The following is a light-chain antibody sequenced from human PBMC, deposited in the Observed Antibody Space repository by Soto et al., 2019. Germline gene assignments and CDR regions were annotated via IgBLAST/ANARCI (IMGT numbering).Light chain of an antibody. CDR3: QSYDTSLSALYV. Sequence: QSVLTQPPSVSVAPGQRVTISCTGSNSNIGAGYDVHWYQLLPGTAPKLLIYGNSNRPSGVPDRFSGSKSGTSASLAITGLQAEDEADYYCQSYDTSLSALYVFGTGTQLTVL. J-gene: IGLJ1*01. V-gene: IGLV1-40*01. CDR1: NSNIGAGYD. CDR2: GNS.